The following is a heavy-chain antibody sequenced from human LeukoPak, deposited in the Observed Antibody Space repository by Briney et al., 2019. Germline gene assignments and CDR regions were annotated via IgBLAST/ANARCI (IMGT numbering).Heavy chain of an antibody. CDR3: ARSRSSYGSPLYFDY. D-gene: IGHD5-18*01. Sequence: GGALRLSCAASGFAFSRYWMSWVRQAPGKGVEWVANIKQDGSEKYYVDSVKGRFTISRDNAKNSLYLQMNSLRAEDTAVYYCARSRSSYGSPLYFDYWGQGTLVTVSS. CDR1: GFAFSRYW. V-gene: IGHV3-7*01. CDR2: IKQDGSEK. J-gene: IGHJ4*02.